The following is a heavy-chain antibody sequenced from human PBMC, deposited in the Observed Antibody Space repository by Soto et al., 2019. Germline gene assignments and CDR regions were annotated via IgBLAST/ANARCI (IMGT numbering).Heavy chain of an antibody. D-gene: IGHD5-12*01. V-gene: IGHV3-23*01. J-gene: IGHJ4*02. CDR1: GLTFTKYA. CDR2: ISGSGSAT. CDR3: AKRSGFDSGLFDY. Sequence: EVQLLEYGGGLVQPGGSLRLSCAVSGLTFTKYAMSWVRQAPGKGLEWVSAISGSGSATHYADSVKGRFTISRDKSKNTVSLQMNSLRVVDTAIYFCAKRSGFDSGLFDYWGQGTLVTVSS.